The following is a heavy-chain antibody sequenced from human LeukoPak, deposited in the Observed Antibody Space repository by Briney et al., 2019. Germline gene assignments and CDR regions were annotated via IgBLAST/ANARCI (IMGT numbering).Heavy chain of an antibody. CDR1: GHNFTTYW. CDR2: IYPTDSET. J-gene: IGHJ6*04. Sequence: GESLKISCQGSGHNFTTYWIGWVRQKPGEGLEWMGLIYPTDSETKYNPSFQGQVTFSADKSTRTAYLQWDTLKASDTAPYYCTSRRAPYYLYIDVWGKGTTVTVSS. D-gene: IGHD3-10*01. V-gene: IGHV5-51*01. CDR3: TSRRAPYYLYIDV.